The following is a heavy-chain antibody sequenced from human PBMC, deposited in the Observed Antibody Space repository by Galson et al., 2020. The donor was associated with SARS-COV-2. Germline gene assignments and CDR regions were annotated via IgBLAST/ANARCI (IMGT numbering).Heavy chain of an antibody. J-gene: IGHJ4*02. D-gene: IGHD5-12*01. V-gene: IGHV3-7*01. Sequence: GESLKLSCVASGFRFSSNWMSWVRQAPGKGLQWVANVNQDGSDRYYADSVRGRFTISSDYAENSVSLQMTNLRADDTAVYYCARDEDGYNDVWGRGTLVAVSS. CDR2: VNQDGSDR. CDR1: GFRFSSNW. CDR3: ARDEDGYNDV.